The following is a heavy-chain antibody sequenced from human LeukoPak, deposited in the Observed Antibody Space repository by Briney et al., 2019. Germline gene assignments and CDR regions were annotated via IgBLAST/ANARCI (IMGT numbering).Heavy chain of an antibody. Sequence: GGSLRLSCAASGFTFSSYAMSWVRQAPGKGLDWVSAISGSGGSTYYADSVKGRFTISRDNSKNTLYLQMNSLRAEDTAVYYCASMTTVTYTTFDYWGQGTLVTVSS. CDR1: GFTFSSYA. D-gene: IGHD4-17*01. V-gene: IGHV3-23*01. J-gene: IGHJ4*02. CDR2: ISGSGGST. CDR3: ASMTTVTYTTFDY.